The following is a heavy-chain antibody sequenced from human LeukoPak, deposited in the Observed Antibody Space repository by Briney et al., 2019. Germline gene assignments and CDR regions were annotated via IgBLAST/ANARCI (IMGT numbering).Heavy chain of an antibody. CDR2: INPNSGGT. V-gene: IGHV1-2*02. J-gene: IGHJ4*02. Sequence: ASVKVSCKASGYTFSGYYMHWVRQAPGQGLEWMGWINPNSGGTYYAQKFQGRVTMTRDTSISTAYMELSRLRSDDTAVYYCARPLSSDTATDYWGQGTLVTVSS. D-gene: IGHD5-18*01. CDR1: GYTFSGYY. CDR3: ARPLSSDTATDY.